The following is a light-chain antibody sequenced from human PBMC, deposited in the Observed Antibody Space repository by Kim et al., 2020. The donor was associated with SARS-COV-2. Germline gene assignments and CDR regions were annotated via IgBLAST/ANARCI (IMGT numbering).Light chain of an antibody. CDR1: KLGDKY. J-gene: IGLJ2*01. CDR3: QAWDSSTADVV. CDR2: QDS. Sequence: SYELTQPPSVSVSPGQTASITCSGDKLGDKYACWYQQKPGQSTVLVIYQDSKRPSGIPERFSGSNSGNTATLTIIGTQAMDEADYYCQAWDSSTADVVFGGGTQLTVL. V-gene: IGLV3-1*01.